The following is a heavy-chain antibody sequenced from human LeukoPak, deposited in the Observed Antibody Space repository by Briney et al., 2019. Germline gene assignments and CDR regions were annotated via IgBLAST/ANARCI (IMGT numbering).Heavy chain of an antibody. D-gene: IGHD6-13*01. CDR3: ARGPKAAGFYYYYYMDV. CDR1: GGSIRSGSYY. Sequence: PSQTLSLTCTVSGGSIRSGSYYRSWIRQPAGKGLVWIGRIYTSGSTNYNPSLKSRVTISVDTSKNQFSLKLSSVTAADTAVYYCARGPKAAGFYYYYYMDVWGKGTTVTVSS. V-gene: IGHV4-61*02. CDR2: IYTSGST. J-gene: IGHJ6*03.